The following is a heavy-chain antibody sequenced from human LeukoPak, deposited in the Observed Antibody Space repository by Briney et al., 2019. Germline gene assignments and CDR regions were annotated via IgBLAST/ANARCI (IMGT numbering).Heavy chain of an antibody. CDR1: GGTYSSYA. J-gene: IGHJ4*02. V-gene: IGHV1-69*04. CDR2: IIPILGIA. Sequence: GASVKVSCKASGGTYSSYAISWVRQAPGQGLEWMGRIIPILGIANYAQKFQGRVTITADKSTSTAYMELSSLRSEDTAVYYCAREGVKYCGGDCYSRLGLWGQGTLVTVSS. CDR3: AREGVKYCGGDCYSRLGL. D-gene: IGHD2-21*02.